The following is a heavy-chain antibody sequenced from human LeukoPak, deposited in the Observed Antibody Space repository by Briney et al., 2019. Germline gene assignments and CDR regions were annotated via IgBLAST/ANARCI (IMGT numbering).Heavy chain of an antibody. Sequence: PGGSLRLSCAASGFTFSSYWMHWVRQAPGKGLVWVSRINSDGSSTSYADSVKGRFTISRDNAKNTLYLQMNSLRAEDTAVYYCARVYSGYSSGWYPGYNWFDPWGQGTLVTVSS. CDR1: GFTFSSYW. J-gene: IGHJ5*02. CDR2: INSDGSST. V-gene: IGHV3-74*01. CDR3: ARVYSGYSSGWYPGYNWFDP. D-gene: IGHD6-19*01.